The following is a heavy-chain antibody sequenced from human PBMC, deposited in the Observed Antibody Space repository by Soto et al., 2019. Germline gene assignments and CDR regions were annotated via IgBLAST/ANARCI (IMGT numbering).Heavy chain of an antibody. V-gene: IGHV3-33*01. CDR1: GFTFSSYG. CDR3: ARDSAGGSGSNYFDY. J-gene: IGHJ4*02. CDR2: IWYDGSNK. D-gene: IGHD3-10*01. Sequence: GGSLRLSCAASGFTFSSYGMHWVRQAPGKGLEWVAVIWYDGSNKYYADSVKGRFTISRDNSKNTLYLQMNSLRAEDTAVYYCARDSAGGSGSNYFDYWGQGTLVTVFS.